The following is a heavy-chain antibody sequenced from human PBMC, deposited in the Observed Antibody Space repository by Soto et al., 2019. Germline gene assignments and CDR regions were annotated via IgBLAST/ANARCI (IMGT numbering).Heavy chain of an antibody. J-gene: IGHJ4*02. CDR2: IYYSGST. Sequence: SETLSLTCTVSGGSVSSGSYYWSWIRQPPGKGLEWIGYIYYSGSTNYNPSLKSRVTISADTSKNQFSLKLSSVTAADTAVYYCARGGRRDGYNYDYWGQGTLVTVSS. CDR1: GGSVSSGSYY. D-gene: IGHD5-12*01. V-gene: IGHV4-61*01. CDR3: ARGGRRDGYNYDY.